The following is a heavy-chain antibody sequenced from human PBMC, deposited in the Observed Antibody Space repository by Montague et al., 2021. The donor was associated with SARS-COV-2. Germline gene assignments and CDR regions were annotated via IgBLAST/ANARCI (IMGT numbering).Heavy chain of an antibody. CDR2: ISGSSSYT. CDR3: ARAQYCTKGVCYSRGFDY. J-gene: IGHJ4*02. V-gene: IGHV3-11*05. D-gene: IGHD2-8*01. Sequence: SLRLSCAASGFSFSDSYMSWIRQAPGKGLEWVSYISGSSSYTNYADSVKGRFTISRGNAKNSLYLRMNSLRAEDTAVYYCARAQYCTKGVCYSRGFDYWGQGTLVTVSS. CDR1: GFSFSDSY.